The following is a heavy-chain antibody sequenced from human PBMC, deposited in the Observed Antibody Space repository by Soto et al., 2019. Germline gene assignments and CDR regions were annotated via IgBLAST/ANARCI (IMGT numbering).Heavy chain of an antibody. D-gene: IGHD5-12*01. CDR1: GYSFPGLW. Sequence: GESLKISSGASGYSFPGLWIGWVRQMPGKGLEWMGIIFPADSDTRYSPSFQGQVTISADKSISTAYLQWSSLKASDTAMYYCARRGTGYNYDYWGQGTLVTVSS. V-gene: IGHV5-51*01. CDR3: ARRGTGYNYDY. J-gene: IGHJ4*02. CDR2: IFPADSDT.